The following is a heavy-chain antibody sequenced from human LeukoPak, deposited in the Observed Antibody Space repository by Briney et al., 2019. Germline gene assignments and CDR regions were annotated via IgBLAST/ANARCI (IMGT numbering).Heavy chain of an antibody. V-gene: IGHV4-59*01. Sequence: PGRSLRLSCAASGSTFSSYAMHWIRQPPGKGLEWIGYFSYSGSTNYNPSLKSRVTISVDTSKNQFSLKLSSVTAADTAVYYCARGPLDSGYTYFDYWGQGTLVSVAS. CDR3: ARGPLDSGYTYFDY. CDR1: GSTFSSYA. D-gene: IGHD5-12*01. CDR2: FSYSGST. J-gene: IGHJ4*02.